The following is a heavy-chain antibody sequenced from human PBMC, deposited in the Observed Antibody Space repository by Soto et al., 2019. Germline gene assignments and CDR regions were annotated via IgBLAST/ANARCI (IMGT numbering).Heavy chain of an antibody. Sequence: SETQSLTCTVYGGTFRGYDWSWIRQPPGKGLEWLGEINDSGSTNYNPSLKSRITISLDTSKKEISLRLSSVTAADTAVYYCARERGRYCSGESCYPFGPWGQGALVTVSS. V-gene: IGHV4-34*01. D-gene: IGHD2-15*01. J-gene: IGHJ5*02. CDR1: GGTFRGYD. CDR2: INDSGST. CDR3: ARERGRYCSGESCYPFGP.